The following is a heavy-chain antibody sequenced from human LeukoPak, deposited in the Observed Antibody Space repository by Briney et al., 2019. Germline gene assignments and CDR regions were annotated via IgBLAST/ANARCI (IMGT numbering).Heavy chain of an antibody. J-gene: IGHJ4*02. CDR1: GFTFSSNS. CDR2: IYSDNT. D-gene: IGHD4/OR15-4a*01. CDR3: ARRAGAYSHPYDY. Sequence: GGSLRLSCTVSGFTFSSNSMSWVRQAPGKGLEWVSFIYSDNTHYSYSETGRITISRDNSNNPLYLQMNSLRAEDTAVYYCARRAGAYSHPYDYWGQGTLVTVSS. V-gene: IGHV3-53*01.